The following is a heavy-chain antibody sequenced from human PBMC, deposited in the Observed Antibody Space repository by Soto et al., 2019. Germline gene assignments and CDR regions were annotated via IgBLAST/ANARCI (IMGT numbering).Heavy chain of an antibody. J-gene: IGHJ1*01. Sequence: GGSLRLSCAASGFTFSSYAMSWVRQAPGKGLEWVSAISGSGGSTYYADSVKGRFTISRDNSKNTLYLQMNSLRAEDTAVYYCAKEWGYCSSTSCYFRGGEYFQHWGQGTLVTVSS. D-gene: IGHD2-2*01. CDR2: ISGSGGST. CDR1: GFTFSSYA. V-gene: IGHV3-23*01. CDR3: AKEWGYCSSTSCYFRGGEYFQH.